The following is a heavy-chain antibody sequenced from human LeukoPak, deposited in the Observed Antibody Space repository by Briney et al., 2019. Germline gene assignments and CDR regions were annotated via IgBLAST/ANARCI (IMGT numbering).Heavy chain of an antibody. CDR2: ISYDGSNK. J-gene: IGHJ4*02. CDR1: GFTFSSYA. D-gene: IGHD6-19*01. V-gene: IGHV3-30-3*01. CDR3: ARNRRQAGIAVAGTVDY. Sequence: GGSLRLSCAASGFTFSSYAMHWVRQAPGKGLEWVAVISYDGSNKYYADSVKGRFTISRDNSKNTLYLQMNSLRAEDTAVYYCARNRRQAGIAVAGTVDYWGQGTLVTVSS.